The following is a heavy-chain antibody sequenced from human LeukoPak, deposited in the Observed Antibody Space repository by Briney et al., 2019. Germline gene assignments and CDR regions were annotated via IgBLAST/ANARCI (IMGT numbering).Heavy chain of an antibody. CDR2: ISCDGSNK. D-gene: IGHD6-13*01. CDR1: GFTFSSFW. Sequence: GGSLRLSCAASGFTFSSFWMIWVRQAPGKGLEWVAVISCDGSNKYYADSVKGRFTISRDNSKNTLYLQMNSLRAEDTAVYYCAKGTYSSSWYTYYYYYGMDVWGQGTTVTVSS. J-gene: IGHJ6*02. V-gene: IGHV3-30*18. CDR3: AKGTYSSSWYTYYYYYGMDV.